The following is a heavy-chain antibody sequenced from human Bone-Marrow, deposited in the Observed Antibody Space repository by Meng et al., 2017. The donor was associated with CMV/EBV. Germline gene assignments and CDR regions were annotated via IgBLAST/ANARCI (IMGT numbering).Heavy chain of an antibody. J-gene: IGHJ4*02. CDR2: IYSGGST. D-gene: IGHD3-3*01. Sequence: GGSLRLSCAASGFTVSSNYMSWVRQAPGKGLEWVSVIYSGGSTYYADSVKGRFTISRDNSKNTLYLQMNSLRAEDTAVYFCARGLSIGIFGVVSPYDYWGQGTLVTVSS. CDR3: ARGLSIGIFGVVSPYDY. V-gene: IGHV3-66*02. CDR1: GFTVSSNY.